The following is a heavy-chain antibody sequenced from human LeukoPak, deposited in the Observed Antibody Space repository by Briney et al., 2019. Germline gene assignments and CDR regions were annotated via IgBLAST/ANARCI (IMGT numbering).Heavy chain of an antibody. CDR2: INHSGST. Sequence: SETLSLTCTVSGGSISSYYWSWIRQPPGKGLEWIGEINHSGSTNYNPSLKSRVTISVDTSKNQFSLKLSSVTAADTAAYYCARGATVVTLNWFDPWGQGTLVTVSS. D-gene: IGHD4-23*01. J-gene: IGHJ5*02. CDR1: GGSISSYY. V-gene: IGHV4-34*01. CDR3: ARGATVVTLNWFDP.